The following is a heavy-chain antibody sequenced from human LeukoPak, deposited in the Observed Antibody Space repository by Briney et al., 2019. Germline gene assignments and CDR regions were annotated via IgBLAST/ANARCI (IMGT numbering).Heavy chain of an antibody. J-gene: IGHJ4*02. CDR3: AKDRDITFGGVIASFDY. CDR2: ISVSGNST. CDR1: GFTFSSYG. D-gene: IGHD3-16*02. V-gene: IGHV3-23*01. Sequence: PGGSLRLSCAASGFTFSSYGMSWVRQAPGKGLEWVSAISVSGNSTYYADSVKGRFTISRDNSKNTLYLQMNSLRAEDTAVYYCAKDRDITFGGVIASFDYWGQGTLVTVSS.